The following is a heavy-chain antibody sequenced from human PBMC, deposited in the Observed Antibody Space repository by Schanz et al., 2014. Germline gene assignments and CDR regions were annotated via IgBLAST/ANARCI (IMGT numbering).Heavy chain of an antibody. V-gene: IGHV3-21*05. CDR2: ICSSGNTI. D-gene: IGHD6-13*01. J-gene: IGHJ6*02. CDR1: GFTISSYS. CDR3: AREEGGSIAAAGTKHYYYGMDV. Sequence: EVHLVESGGGLVKRGGSLRLSCAASGFTISSYSMNWVRQAPGKGLEWVSYICSSGNTIYYADSVKGRFTISRDNAKNSLYLQMNSRRAEDTAEYYCAREEGGSIAAAGTKHYYYGMDVWGQGTTVTVSS.